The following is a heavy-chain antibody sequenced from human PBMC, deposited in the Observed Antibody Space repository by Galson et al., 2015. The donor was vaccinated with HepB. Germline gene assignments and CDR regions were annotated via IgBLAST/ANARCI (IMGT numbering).Heavy chain of an antibody. CDR1: GSSFPSYW. Sequence: QSGADVTKPGESLKISFTGSGSSFPSYWIGWVRQMPGKGLEWMGIIYPVDSDTRYSPSFPGQVTISADKSISTAYLQWSSLKASDTTMYYGAGIGDGVSSFFDYWGQETLVTVSS. J-gene: IGHJ4*02. CDR3: AGIGDGVSSFFDY. V-gene: IGHV5-51*01. CDR2: IYPVDSDT. D-gene: IGHD4-17*01.